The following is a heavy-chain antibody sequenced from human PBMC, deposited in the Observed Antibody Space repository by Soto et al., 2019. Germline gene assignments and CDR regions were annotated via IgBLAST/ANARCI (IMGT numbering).Heavy chain of an antibody. D-gene: IGHD6-13*01. Sequence: EVQLVESGGGLVKPWGSLRLSCAASGFTFSSYSMNWVRQAPGKGLEWVSSISSSSSYIYYADSVKGRFTISRDNAKNSLYLQMNSLRAEDTAVYYCARDGWQQLVQDPGAEIPDYFDYWGQGTLVTVSS. J-gene: IGHJ4*02. CDR1: GFTFSSYS. CDR2: ISSSSSYI. V-gene: IGHV3-21*01. CDR3: ARDGWQQLVQDPGAEIPDYFDY.